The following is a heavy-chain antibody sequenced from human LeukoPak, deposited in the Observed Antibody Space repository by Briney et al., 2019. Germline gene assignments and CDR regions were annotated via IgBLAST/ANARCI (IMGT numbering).Heavy chain of an antibody. V-gene: IGHV4-59*08. CDR2: IYYSGST. CDR1: GGSISSYY. J-gene: IGHJ4*02. Sequence: SETLSLPCTVSGGSISSYYWSWIRQPPGKGLEWIGYIYYSGSTNYNPSLKSRVTISVDTSKNQFSLKLSSVTAADTAVYYCARHRDGYNYRGFDYWGRGTLVTVSS. CDR3: ARHRDGYNYRGFDY. D-gene: IGHD5-24*01.